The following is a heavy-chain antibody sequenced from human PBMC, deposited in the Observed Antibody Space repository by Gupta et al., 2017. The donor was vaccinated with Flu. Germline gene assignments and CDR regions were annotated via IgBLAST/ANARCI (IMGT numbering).Heavy chain of an antibody. CDR1: GYSFSSYS. D-gene: IGHD2/OR15-2a*01. J-gene: IGHJ5*02. Sequence: QVELVQSGAVVKKFGDSVKVSCKASGYSFSSYSITWVRQAPGQGREWLGWINVYNDNTNYGQKFQGRVTITTDKSTSTSYMELRSLGSDDTAIYYCARPSRSNWFDPWGQGTLVTVSS. CDR2: INVYNDNT. V-gene: IGHV1-18*01. CDR3: ARPSRSNWFDP.